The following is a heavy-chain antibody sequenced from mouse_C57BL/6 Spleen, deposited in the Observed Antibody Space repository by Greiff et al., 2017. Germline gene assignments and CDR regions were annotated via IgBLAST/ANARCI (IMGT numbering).Heavy chain of an antibody. CDR1: GFTFSSYA. J-gene: IGHJ2*01. V-gene: IGHV5-9-1*02. CDR3: TRGTTVVPWDY. Sequence: EVQLVESGEGLVKPGGSLKLSCAASGFTFSSYAMSWVRQTPEKRLEWVAYISSGDDYIYYADTVKGRFTISRDNARNTLYLQMSSLKSEDTAMYYCTRGTTVVPWDYWGQGTTLTVSS. D-gene: IGHD1-1*01. CDR2: ISSGDDYI.